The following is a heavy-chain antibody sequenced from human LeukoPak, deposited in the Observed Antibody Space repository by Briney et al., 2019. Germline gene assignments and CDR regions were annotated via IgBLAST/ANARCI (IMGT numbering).Heavy chain of an antibody. J-gene: IGHJ5*02. CDR2: INPNSGGT. Sequence: ASVKVSCKASGYTFTGYYMHWVPQAPGQGLEWMGRINPNSGGTNYAQKFQGRVTMTRDTSISTAYMELSRLRSDDTAVYYCARDESRGYVSDPWGQGTLVTVSS. V-gene: IGHV1-2*06. CDR1: GYTFTGYY. D-gene: IGHD3-22*01. CDR3: ARDESRGYVSDP.